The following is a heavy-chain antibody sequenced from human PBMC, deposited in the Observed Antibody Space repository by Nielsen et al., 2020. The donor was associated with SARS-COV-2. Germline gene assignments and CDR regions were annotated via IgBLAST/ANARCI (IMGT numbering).Heavy chain of an antibody. J-gene: IGHJ4*02. D-gene: IGHD6-19*01. CDR2: ISGSGGST. CDR3: TTDSGYVDY. V-gene: IGHV3-23*01. CDR1: GFTFSSYA. Sequence: GGSLRLSCAASGFTFSSYAMSWVRQAPGKGLEWVSAISGSGGSTYYADSVKGRFTISRDNSKNTLYLQMNSLKTEDTAVYYCTTDSGYVDYWGQGTLVTVSS.